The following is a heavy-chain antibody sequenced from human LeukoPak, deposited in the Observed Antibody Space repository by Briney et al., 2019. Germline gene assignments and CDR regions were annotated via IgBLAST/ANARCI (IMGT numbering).Heavy chain of an antibody. D-gene: IGHD3-22*01. J-gene: IGHJ4*02. CDR1: GFTFSTYA. V-gene: IGHV3-74*01. Sequence: GGSLRLSCAASGFTFSTYAMHWVRQAPGKGLVWVSRINSDGSSTSYADSVKGRFTISRAKNTLYLQMNNLRAEDTAVYYCASSPVAWYYYESSDYYGARLDYWGQGTLVTVSS. CDR3: ASSPVAWYYYESSDYYGARLDY. CDR2: INSDGSST.